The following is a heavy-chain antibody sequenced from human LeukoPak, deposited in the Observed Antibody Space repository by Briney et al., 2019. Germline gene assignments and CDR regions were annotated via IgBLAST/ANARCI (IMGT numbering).Heavy chain of an antibody. V-gene: IGHV3-66*01. J-gene: IGHJ4*02. CDR1: EFSVGSNY. Sequence: GGSLRLSCAASEFSVGSNYMTWVRQAPGKGLEWVSLIYSGGSTYYADSVKGRFTISRDNSKNTLYLQMNSLRAEDTAVYYCARDANSIVVVVELPDYWGQGTLVTVSS. CDR2: IYSGGST. D-gene: IGHD2-15*01. CDR3: ARDANSIVVVVELPDY.